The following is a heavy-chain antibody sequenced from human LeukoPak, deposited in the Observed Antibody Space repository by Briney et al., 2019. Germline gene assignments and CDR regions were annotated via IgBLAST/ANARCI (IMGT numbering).Heavy chain of an antibody. J-gene: IGHJ4*02. Sequence: GGSLRLSCATSGFTFSSYGMHWVRQAPGKGLEWVALIRYDGSSKYYADSVKGRFTISRDNAKNSLYLQMNSLRAEDTAVYYCARVFRTYYYDSSGYFDYWGQGTLVTVSS. CDR3: ARVFRTYYYDSSGYFDY. V-gene: IGHV3-30*02. CDR1: GFTFSSYG. D-gene: IGHD3-22*01. CDR2: IRYDGSSK.